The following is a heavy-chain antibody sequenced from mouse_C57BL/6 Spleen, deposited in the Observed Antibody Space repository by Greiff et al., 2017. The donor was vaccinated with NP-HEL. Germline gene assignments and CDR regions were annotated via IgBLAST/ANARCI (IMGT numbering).Heavy chain of an antibody. CDR1: GYSITSGYY. D-gene: IGHD1-1*02. CDR2: ISYDGSN. Sequence: EVKLMESGPGLVKPSQSLSLTCSVTGYSITSGYYWNWIRQFPGNKLEWMGYISYDGSNNYNPSLKNRISITRDTSKNQFFLKLNSVTTEDTATYYCARDRGYGDYWGQGTTLTVSS. J-gene: IGHJ2*01. V-gene: IGHV3-6*01. CDR3: ARDRGYGDY.